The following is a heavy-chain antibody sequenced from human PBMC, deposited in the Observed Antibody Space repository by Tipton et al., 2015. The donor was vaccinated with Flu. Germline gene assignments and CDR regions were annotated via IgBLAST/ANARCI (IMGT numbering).Heavy chain of an antibody. J-gene: IGHJ6*02. CDR3: ARHFLVFGEGGMDV. Sequence: QLVQSGAEVKKPGASVKVSCKASGYSFTDYAISWVRQAPGQGLEWMGWISTYTSATNYAQRVQGRVTMTTDASTNPVYLELTNLTPGDTAVYYCARHFLVFGEGGMDVWGQGTTVSISS. CDR1: GYSFTDYA. D-gene: IGHD3-10*01. V-gene: IGHV1-18*01. CDR2: ISTYTSAT.